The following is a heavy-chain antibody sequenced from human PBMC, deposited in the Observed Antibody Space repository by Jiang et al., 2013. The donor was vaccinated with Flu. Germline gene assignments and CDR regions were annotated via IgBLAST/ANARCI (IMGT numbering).Heavy chain of an antibody. CDR2: IYTSGNT. CDR3: ARVGLNNDYYYYGMDV. D-gene: IGHD1/OR15-1a*01. Sequence: GSGLVKPSETLSLTCTVSGGSISSSSYYWSWIRQPAGKGLEWIGRIYTSGNTNYNPSLKSRVTISVDTSKNQFSLKLSSVTAADTAVYYCARVGLNNDYYYYGMDV. V-gene: IGHV4-61*02. J-gene: IGHJ6*01. CDR1: GGSISSSSYY.